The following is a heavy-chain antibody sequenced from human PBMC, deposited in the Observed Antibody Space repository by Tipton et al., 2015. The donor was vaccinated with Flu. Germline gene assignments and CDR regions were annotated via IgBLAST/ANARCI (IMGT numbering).Heavy chain of an antibody. D-gene: IGHD6-13*01. CDR2: INPDSGRT. CDR3: ARGRAVDGQCGDY. CDR1: GYTFTDYH. V-gene: IGHV1-2*02. J-gene: IGHJ4*02. Sequence: QSGPEVKKPGASVKVSCKASGYTFTDYHMHWVRQAPGQWREWMVWINPDSGRTNYVQKFQGSVAMTTDTSISTAYMDLSRVRSDDRGVYYCARGRAVDGQCGDYGGQGTLVTVSS.